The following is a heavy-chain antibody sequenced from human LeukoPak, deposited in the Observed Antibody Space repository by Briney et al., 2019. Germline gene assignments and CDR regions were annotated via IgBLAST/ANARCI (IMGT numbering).Heavy chain of an antibody. J-gene: IGHJ4*02. Sequence: PGRSLRLSCAASGFSFSNYGMHWVRRAPGKGLEWVAVIWYDGSNKYYADSVKGRFTISRDNSKDTLYLQVNSLRADDTAVYYCTRWGRGDVDYWGQGTLVTVSS. CDR1: GFSFSNYG. V-gene: IGHV3-33*01. CDR3: TRWGRGDVDY. CDR2: IWYDGSNK. D-gene: IGHD3-10*01.